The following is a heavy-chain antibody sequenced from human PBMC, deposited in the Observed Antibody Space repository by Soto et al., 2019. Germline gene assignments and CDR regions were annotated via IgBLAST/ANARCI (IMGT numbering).Heavy chain of an antibody. CDR2: AYYTGST. Sequence: SETLSLTCTVSGASIRSTDYYWSWIRQAPGKGLEWIGYAYYTGSTYYNPSLMSRLTISVDTSKNQFSLKLTSVTAAETAVYYCVRTARQGAVAPHWFDRWGQGTQVTVSS. V-gene: IGHV4-30-4*01. J-gene: IGHJ5*02. D-gene: IGHD2-21*02. CDR3: VRTARQGAVAPHWFDR. CDR1: GASIRSTDYY.